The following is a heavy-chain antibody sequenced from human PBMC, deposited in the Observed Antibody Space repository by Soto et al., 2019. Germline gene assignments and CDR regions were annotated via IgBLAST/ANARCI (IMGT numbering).Heavy chain of an antibody. J-gene: IGHJ5*01. V-gene: IGHV3-23*04. CDR1: GFTFINFA. D-gene: IGHD2-2*03. CDR2: ISGNGIST. Sequence: EVQLVESGGGLVHPEGSLRLSCAASGFTFINFAMTWVRQAPGKGLEWVSAISGNGISTYYADSVKGRFTISRDNSKDTVHLQMHSLRADXXXXXYCAKVLDPDFWG. CDR3: AKVLDPDF.